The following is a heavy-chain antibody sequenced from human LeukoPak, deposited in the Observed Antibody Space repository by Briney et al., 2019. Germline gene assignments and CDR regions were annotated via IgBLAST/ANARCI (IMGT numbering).Heavy chain of an antibody. CDR1: GFTFSTHG. D-gene: IGHD2-8*01. V-gene: IGHV3-30*02. CDR2: IRNDGSSK. J-gene: IGHJ6*03. CDR3: AKCMVENYYYMDV. Sequence: PGGSLRLSCAASGFTFSTHGMHWVRQAPGKGLEWVAFIRNDGSSKYYADSVKGRFTISRDNSKNTLYLQMNSLRVEDTAVYYCAKCMVENYYYMDVWGKGTTVTVSS.